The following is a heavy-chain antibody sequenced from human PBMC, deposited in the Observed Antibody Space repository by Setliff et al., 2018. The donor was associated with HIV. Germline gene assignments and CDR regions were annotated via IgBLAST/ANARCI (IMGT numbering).Heavy chain of an antibody. CDR1: GDSISSQD. V-gene: IGHV4-59*11. CDR2: IYYNGTT. CDR3: ARALRDGSTDAFDI. J-gene: IGHJ3*02. D-gene: IGHD5-12*01. Sequence: ASETLSLTCTVSGDSISSQDWTWIRQPPGRGLEWIGHIYYNGTTNYNPSIKSRVTISVDTSKNQLSLKLSSVTGADTALYYCARALRDGSTDAFDIWGQGTMVTVSS.